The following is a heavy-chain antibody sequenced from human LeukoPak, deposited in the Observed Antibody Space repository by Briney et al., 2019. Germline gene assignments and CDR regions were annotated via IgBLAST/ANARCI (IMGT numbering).Heavy chain of an antibody. V-gene: IGHV4-59*01. J-gene: IGHJ4*02. D-gene: IGHD6-13*01. CDR2: IYYSGST. CDR3: ARWYRAAAGRFDY. CDR1: GASISSYY. Sequence: PSETLSLTCTVSGASISSYYWSWIRQPPGKGLEWIGYIYYSGSTNYNPSLKSRVAMSVDTSKNQFSLKLSSVTAADTAVYYCARWYRAAAGRFDYWGQGTLVTVSS.